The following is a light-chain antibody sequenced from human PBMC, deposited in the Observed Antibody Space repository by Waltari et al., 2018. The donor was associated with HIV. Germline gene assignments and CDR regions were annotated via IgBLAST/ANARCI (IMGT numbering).Light chain of an antibody. CDR2: YDT. CDR1: NIEYKG. V-gene: IGLV3-21*04. J-gene: IGLJ3*02. CDR3: QVWDSSTDHVV. Sequence: SYVLTQPPSVSLAPGQTANITCGGSNIEYKGVHWYQQKTGRPPKSLIFYDTDRRSGIPHRISGSNSGDTATLTSRRVGPGDDADYFCQVWDSSTDHVVFGGGTKLTVL.